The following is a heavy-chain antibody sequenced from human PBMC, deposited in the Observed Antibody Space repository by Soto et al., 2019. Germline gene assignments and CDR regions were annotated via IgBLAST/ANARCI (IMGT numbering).Heavy chain of an antibody. CDR2: VTASGGGT. Sequence: GRSLRLSCAASGFIFNNYAMTWVRQAPGKGLEWVSTVTASGGGTFYANSVKGRFTISRDNSRNTLHLQMSSLRVEDTALYYCANALVPALTAKFGYWGQGTLVTVSS. D-gene: IGHD5-18*01. J-gene: IGHJ4*02. CDR3: ANALVPALTAKFGY. CDR1: GFIFNNYA. V-gene: IGHV3-23*01.